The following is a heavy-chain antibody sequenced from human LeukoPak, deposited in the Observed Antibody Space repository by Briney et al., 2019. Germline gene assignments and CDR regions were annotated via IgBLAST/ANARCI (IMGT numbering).Heavy chain of an antibody. CDR2: IYSDGSNT. D-gene: IGHD3-10*01. Sequence: PGGSLRLSCAASGFTFSNYWMHWVRQAPGKGLEWVSRIYSDGSNTAYAEPVKGRFTISRDNAKNTLFLQMNSLRAEDTAVYYCGRGASWQGNVCEIWGQGTMVTVSS. CDR3: GRGASWQGNVCEI. V-gene: IGHV3-74*01. CDR1: GFTFSNYW. J-gene: IGHJ3*02.